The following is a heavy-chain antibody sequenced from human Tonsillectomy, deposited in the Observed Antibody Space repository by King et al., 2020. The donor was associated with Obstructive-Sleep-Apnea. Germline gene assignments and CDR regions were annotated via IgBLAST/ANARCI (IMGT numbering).Heavy chain of an antibody. Sequence: VQLVESGGGLVQPGGSLRLSYAASGFNFNTYSMNWVRQAPGKGLEWVSYISSSSSTISYADSVKGRFTISRDNAKNSLFLQMNSLRAEDTAVYYCARDLRYSGYDFPYWGQGTLVTVSS. V-gene: IGHV3-48*04. J-gene: IGHJ4*02. CDR2: ISSSSSTI. CDR1: GFNFNTYS. D-gene: IGHD5-12*01. CDR3: ARDLRYSGYDFPY.